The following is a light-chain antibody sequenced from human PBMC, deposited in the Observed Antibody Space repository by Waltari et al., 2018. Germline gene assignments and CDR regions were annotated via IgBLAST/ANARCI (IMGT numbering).Light chain of an antibody. Sequence: YVVTQPPSVSVDPGQSARITCGGNNIGTKSVHWYQQRPGQAPVLVVYDDVDRPSELPERFAGSNSGDTATLTISRVEAGDEADYYCQVWDSSPDHPRLFGGGTKLTVL. CDR3: QVWDSSPDHPRL. CDR2: DDV. CDR1: NIGTKS. V-gene: IGLV3-21*02. J-gene: IGLJ3*02.